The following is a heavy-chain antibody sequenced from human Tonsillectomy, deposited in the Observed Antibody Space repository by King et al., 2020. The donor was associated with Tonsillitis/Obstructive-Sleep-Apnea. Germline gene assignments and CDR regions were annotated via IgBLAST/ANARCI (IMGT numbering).Heavy chain of an antibody. CDR3: ARGAPDNCDDYGSWFDP. Sequence: QLVQSGAEVKKPGASVKVSCKASGYTFTTYFMHWVRQAPGQGLEWMGIVNPSGGSTLYAQKFQGRVTMTRDTSTSTVYMELSSLRSEDTAVYYCARGAPDNCDDYGSWFDPWGQGTLVTVSS. J-gene: IGHJ5*02. CDR2: VNPSGGST. D-gene: IGHD3-16*01. V-gene: IGHV1-46*01. CDR1: GYTFTTYF.